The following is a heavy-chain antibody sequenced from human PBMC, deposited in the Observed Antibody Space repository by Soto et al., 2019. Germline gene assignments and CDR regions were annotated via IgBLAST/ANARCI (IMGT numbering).Heavy chain of an antibody. D-gene: IGHD2-21*02. J-gene: IGHJ4*02. CDR1: GFTLSGSV. CDR3: AKDDVAGDGLWLVSD. Sequence: EVQLVESGGGLVQPGGSLKLSCAASGFTLSGSVIYWVRQPSGKGLEWVGRIRSRSNGYATAYAASVRGRFTISRDDSKNTAYLQMDGLRAEDTAMYYCAKDDVAGDGLWLVSDWGQGIPVTVS. V-gene: IGHV3-73*02. CDR2: IRSRSNGYAT.